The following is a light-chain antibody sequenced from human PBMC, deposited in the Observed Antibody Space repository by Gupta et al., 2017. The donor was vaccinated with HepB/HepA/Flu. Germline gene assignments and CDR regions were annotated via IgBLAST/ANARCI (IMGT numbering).Light chain of an antibody. Sequence: QSVLTQPPSVSGAPGQRVTISCTGSTSNVGAGNDVHWYQLLPATAPRIIIYGNNIRPSGVPERLSGSKSGTAASLAITGLQAEDEADYYCQSYDSSLSAWVFGGGTKLTVL. CDR1: TSNVGAGND. J-gene: IGLJ3*02. CDR2: GNN. V-gene: IGLV1-40*01. CDR3: QSYDSSLSAWV.